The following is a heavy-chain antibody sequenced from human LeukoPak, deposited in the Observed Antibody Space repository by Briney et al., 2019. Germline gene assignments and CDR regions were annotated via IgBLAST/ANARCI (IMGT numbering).Heavy chain of an antibody. CDR3: ASGFYSGNPDAFDI. CDR2: IYNSGSA. Sequence: SETLSLTCTVSGGSITSYYWSWIRQSAGKGLEWIGRIYNSGSASYNPSLRSRITMSVDTSKNQFSLKLTSVTAADTAVYFCASGFYSGNPDAFDIWGQGTLVTVSS. J-gene: IGHJ3*02. CDR1: GGSITSYY. V-gene: IGHV4-4*07. D-gene: IGHD5-12*01.